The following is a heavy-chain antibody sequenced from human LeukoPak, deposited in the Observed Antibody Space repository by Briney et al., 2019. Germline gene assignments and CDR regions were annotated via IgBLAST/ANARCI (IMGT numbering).Heavy chain of an antibody. D-gene: IGHD3-10*02. Sequence: PGESLRHSCGASGFTFSSYEMTWVRQAPGKGVEWVSYISCSSSTIYSADSVKGRFTIYRDNPKNSLYLQMNSLRAEDTAVYYCAELGIPMIGGVWGKGTTVTISS. CDR2: ISCSSSTI. J-gene: IGHJ6*04. CDR3: AELGIPMIGGV. V-gene: IGHV3-48*03. CDR1: GFTFSSYE.